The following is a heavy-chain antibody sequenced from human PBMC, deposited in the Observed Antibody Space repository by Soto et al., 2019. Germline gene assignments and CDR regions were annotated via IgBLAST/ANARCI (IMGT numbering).Heavy chain of an antibody. Sequence: PSATLSLTCTVSGGSISSGDYYWSWIRQPPGKGLEWIGYIYYSGSTYYNPSLKSRVTISVDTSKNQFSLKLSSVTAADTAVYYCARVPRAVSGPSYADVWGQGTTVTV. CDR1: GGSISSGDYY. V-gene: IGHV4-30-4*01. CDR3: ARVPRAVSGPSYADV. CDR2: IYYSGST. D-gene: IGHD3-10*01. J-gene: IGHJ6*02.